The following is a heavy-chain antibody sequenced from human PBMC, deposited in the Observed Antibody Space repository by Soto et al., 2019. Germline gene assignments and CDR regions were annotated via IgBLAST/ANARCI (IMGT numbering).Heavy chain of an antibody. CDR2: IRGSGGST. D-gene: IGHD2-21*01. CDR1: GFTFSSYS. Sequence: GSLRLSCAASGFTFSSYSMTWVRQSPGRGLEWVSSIRGSGGSTYYTDSVKGRFTISRDISRTTLYLQLNSLRAEDTAIYYCAKHSSNGLFDAFDIWGQGTMVTVSS. CDR3: AKHSSNGLFDAFDI. V-gene: IGHV3-23*01. J-gene: IGHJ3*02.